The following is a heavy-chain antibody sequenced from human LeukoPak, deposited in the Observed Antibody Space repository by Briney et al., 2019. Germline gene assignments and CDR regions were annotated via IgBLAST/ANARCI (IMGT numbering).Heavy chain of an antibody. J-gene: IGHJ4*02. V-gene: IGHV3-21*01. CDR1: GFTFSSYS. CDR3: ARDFHPYGDCD. D-gene: IGHD4-17*01. CDR2: ISSSSSYI. Sequence: TGGSLRLSCAASGFTFSSYSMNWVRQAPGKGLEWVSSISSSSSYIYYADSVKGRFTISRDNAKNSLYLQMNSLRAEDTAVYYCARDFHPYGDCDWGQGTLVTVSS.